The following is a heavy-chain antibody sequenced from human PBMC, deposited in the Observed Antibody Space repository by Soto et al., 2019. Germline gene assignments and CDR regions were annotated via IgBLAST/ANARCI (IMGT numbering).Heavy chain of an antibody. CDR3: ASTTVAYFDY. CDR2: IYYSGST. Sequence: PSETLSLTCTVSGGSLNSGGYYWSWIRQHPGKGLEWIGYIYYSGSTYYNPSLKSQVTMSVDTSKNQFSLKLSSVTAADTAVYYCASTTVAYFDYWGQGTQVTVSS. CDR1: GGSLNSGGYY. V-gene: IGHV4-31*01. D-gene: IGHD4-17*01. J-gene: IGHJ4*02.